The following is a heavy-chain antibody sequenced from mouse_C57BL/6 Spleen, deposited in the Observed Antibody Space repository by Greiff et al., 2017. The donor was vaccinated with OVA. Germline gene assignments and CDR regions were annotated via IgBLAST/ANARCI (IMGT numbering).Heavy chain of an antibody. Sequence: EVHLVESGGGLVQPKGSLKLSCAASGFTFNTYAMHWVRQAPGKGLEWVARIRSKSSNYATYYADSVKDRFTISRDDSQSMLYLQMNNLKTEDTAMDYCVTYYGSSYWFAYWGQGTLVTVSA. CDR2: IRSKSSNYAT. CDR3: VTYYGSSYWFAY. D-gene: IGHD1-1*01. V-gene: IGHV10-3*01. J-gene: IGHJ3*01. CDR1: GFTFNTYA.